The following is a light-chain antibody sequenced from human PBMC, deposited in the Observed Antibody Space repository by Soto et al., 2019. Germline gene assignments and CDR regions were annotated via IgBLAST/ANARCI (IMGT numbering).Light chain of an antibody. V-gene: IGKV3-15*01. CDR2: DAS. CDR1: QSVGSR. Sequence: EIAMTQSPATLSVSPGEGATLSCRASQSVGSRVAWYQQKPGQPPRLLIHDASTRATGVPARFSGSGSGTHFTLTFTSLQSEDFAVYYCQQYHDWRTFGQGTKLEIK. CDR3: QQYHDWRT. J-gene: IGKJ2*02.